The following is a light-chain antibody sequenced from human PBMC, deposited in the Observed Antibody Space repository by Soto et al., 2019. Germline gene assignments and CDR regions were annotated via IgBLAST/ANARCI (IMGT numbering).Light chain of an antibody. CDR1: QSVSSSY. V-gene: IGKV3-20*01. CDR3: QQYGSSPPYT. J-gene: IGKJ2*01. CDR2: GAS. Sequence: EIVLTQSPGTLSLSPGARATLSCRASQSVSSSYLAWYQQKPGQAPRLLIYGASSRATGIPDRFSGSGSGTDFTLTISRLEPEDCAVYYCQQYGSSPPYTFGQGTTLEIK.